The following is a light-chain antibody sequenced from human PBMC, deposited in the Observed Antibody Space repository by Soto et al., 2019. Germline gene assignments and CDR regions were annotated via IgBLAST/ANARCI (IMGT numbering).Light chain of an antibody. CDR1: QSISSW. CDR2: KAS. CDR3: QQYYSYST. V-gene: IGKV1-5*03. Sequence: DIQMTQSLSTLSASIGDRVTITCRASQSISSWLAWYQQKPGKAPKLLIYKASSLESGVPSRFSGSGSGTEFTLTISRLQPDDFATYYCQQYYSYSTFGQGTKVEIK. J-gene: IGKJ1*01.